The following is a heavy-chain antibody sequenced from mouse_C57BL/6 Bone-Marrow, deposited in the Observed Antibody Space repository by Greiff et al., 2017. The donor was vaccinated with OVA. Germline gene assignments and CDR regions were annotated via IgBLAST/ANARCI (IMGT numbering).Heavy chain of an antibody. J-gene: IGHJ3*01. CDR3: SRSFRFSY. V-gene: IGHV7-3*01. Sequence: EVQLVESGGGLVQPGGSLSLSCAASGFTFTDYYMSWVRQPPGKALEWLGFIRNNATGYTTEYSASVKGLFTISRDNSQSILYLQMNALRSEDSATYYFSRSFRFSYWGQGTLVTVSA. CDR2: IRNNATGYTT. CDR1: GFTFTDYY.